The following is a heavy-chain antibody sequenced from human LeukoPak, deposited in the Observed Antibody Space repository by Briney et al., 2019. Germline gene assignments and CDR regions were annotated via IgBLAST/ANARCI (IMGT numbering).Heavy chain of an antibody. CDR3: ARGVVGGYSYGSDFDY. CDR2: IKHDGSDK. D-gene: IGHD5-18*01. CDR1: GFTFSHYW. V-gene: IGHV3-7*03. J-gene: IGHJ4*02. Sequence: GGSLRLSCAASGFTFSHYWMSWVRQAPGKGLEWVANIKHDGSDKFHVDSVKGRFTISRDNAKNSLYLQMNSLRAEDTAVYYCARGVVGGYSYGSDFDYWGQGTLVTVSS.